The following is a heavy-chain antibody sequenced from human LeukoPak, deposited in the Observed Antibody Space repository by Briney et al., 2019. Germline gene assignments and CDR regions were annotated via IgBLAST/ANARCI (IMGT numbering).Heavy chain of an antibody. CDR3: ALYMSSYYDSSGYLAIDY. D-gene: IGHD3-22*01. Sequence: GASVKVSCKASGYTFTSYGISWVRQAPGQGLEWMGWISAYNGNTNYAQKLQGGVTMTTDTSTSTAYMELRSLRSDDTAVYYCALYMSSYYDSSGYLAIDYWGQGTLVTVSS. CDR1: GYTFTSYG. V-gene: IGHV1-18*01. CDR2: ISAYNGNT. J-gene: IGHJ4*02.